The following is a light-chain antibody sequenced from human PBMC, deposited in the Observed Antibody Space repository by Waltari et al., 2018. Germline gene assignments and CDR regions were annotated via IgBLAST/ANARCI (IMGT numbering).Light chain of an antibody. CDR2: WTS. CDR1: ESVLHNINNRNY. J-gene: IGKJ1*01. V-gene: IGKV4-1*01. CDR3: QQYYSPPWT. Sequence: DIVMTQSPDSLAVSLGERATINCRSSESVLHNINNRNYLAWYQQKEGQPPKLLIYWTSTRQSGVPDRVSGSGSGTDFTLTINSLQTEDVAVYYCQQYYSPPWTFGQGTKVEV.